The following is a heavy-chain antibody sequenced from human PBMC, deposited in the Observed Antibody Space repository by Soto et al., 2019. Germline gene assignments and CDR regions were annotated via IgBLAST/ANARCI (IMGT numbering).Heavy chain of an antibody. CDR1: GGTFSSYA. D-gene: IGHD3-22*01. Sequence: QVQLVQSGAEVKKPGSSVKVSCKASGGTFSSYAISWVRQAPGQGLEWMGGIIPIFGTANYAQKFQGRVTITADESTSTAYMELSSLRSEDTAVYYCARTRMTKDSSGYYLTRFDPWGQGTLVTVSS. V-gene: IGHV1-69*01. CDR3: ARTRMTKDSSGYYLTRFDP. J-gene: IGHJ5*02. CDR2: IIPIFGTA.